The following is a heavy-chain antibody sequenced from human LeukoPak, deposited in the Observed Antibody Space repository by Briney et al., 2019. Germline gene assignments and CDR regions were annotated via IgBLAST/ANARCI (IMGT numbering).Heavy chain of an antibody. CDR2: INHSGRT. D-gene: IGHD6-19*01. Sequence: SETLSLTCAVYGGSFSGYYWSWIRQPPGKGLEWIGEINHSGRTNYNPSLKSRVTISVDTSKNQFSLKLSSVTAADTDVYYCARDDSSGWYGRDYWGQGTLVTVSS. CDR3: ARDDSSGWYGRDY. CDR1: GGSFSGYY. J-gene: IGHJ4*02. V-gene: IGHV4-34*01.